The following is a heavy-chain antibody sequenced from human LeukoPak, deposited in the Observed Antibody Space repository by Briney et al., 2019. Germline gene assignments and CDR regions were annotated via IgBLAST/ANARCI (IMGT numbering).Heavy chain of an antibody. Sequence: GGSLRLSCAASGFTFSNYGMHWVRQAPGKGLEWVAFIRYDENKGHYADSVKGRFTNSRDNSKNTLYLQMNSLRTEDTAVYYCVNRLGGYCSSSSCYTEYYYMDVWGKGTTVTVSS. D-gene: IGHD2-2*02. CDR1: GFTFSNYG. J-gene: IGHJ6*03. CDR3: VNRLGGYCSSSSCYTEYYYMDV. CDR2: IRYDENKG. V-gene: IGHV3-30*02.